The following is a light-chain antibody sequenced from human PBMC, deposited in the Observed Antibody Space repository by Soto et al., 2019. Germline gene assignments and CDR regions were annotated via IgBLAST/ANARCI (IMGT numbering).Light chain of an antibody. CDR1: QSVSNHY. CDR2: GSS. J-gene: IGKJ2*01. CDR3: QQYGSSPQYT. Sequence: EVVLTQSPGTLSLSPGERATLSCRASQSVSNHYLAWYQQKPGQSPKLLIFGSSDRATGIPDRFSGSGSGTDFPLTISSLEPEDFAVYYCQQYGSSPQYTFGQGTKLEIK. V-gene: IGKV3-20*01.